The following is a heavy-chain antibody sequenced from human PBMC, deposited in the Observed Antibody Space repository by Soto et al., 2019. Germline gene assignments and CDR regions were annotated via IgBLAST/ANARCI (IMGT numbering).Heavy chain of an antibody. CDR1: GYSFTNND. J-gene: IGHJ5*02. CDR3: ARMETFGSLNWFDP. Sequence: ASVKVSCKASGYSFTNNDVSWVRQATGQGLEWMGWINPGSGDTGYAQKFQGRVTMTRDISIATAYMELSSLRSDDTAIYYCARMETFGSLNWFDPWGQGTLVTVSS. V-gene: IGHV1-8*01. CDR2: INPGSGDT. D-gene: IGHD3-16*01.